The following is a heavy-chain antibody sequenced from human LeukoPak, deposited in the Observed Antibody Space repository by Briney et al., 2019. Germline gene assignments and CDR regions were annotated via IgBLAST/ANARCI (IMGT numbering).Heavy chain of an antibody. CDR3: AKGWVSSSGRTFDY. CDR1: GFTFSSYG. CDR2: IRYDGSNK. V-gene: IGHV3-30*02. J-gene: IGHJ4*02. Sequence: PGGSLRLSCAASGFTFSSYGMHWVRQAPGKGLEWVAFIRYDGSNKYYADSVKGRFTISRDNSKNTLYLQMNSLRAEDTAVYYCAKGWVSSSGRTFDYWGQGSQVAVSS. D-gene: IGHD6-19*01.